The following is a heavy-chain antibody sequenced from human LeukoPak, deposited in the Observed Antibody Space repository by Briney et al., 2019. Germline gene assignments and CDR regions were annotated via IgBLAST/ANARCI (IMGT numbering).Heavy chain of an antibody. CDR3: ARDRIQLSHGLDY. J-gene: IGHJ4*02. V-gene: IGHV4-59*12. Sequence: PSETLSLTCTVSGGSISSYYWSWIRQPPGKGLEWIGYIYYSGSTNYNPSLKSRVTISVDTSKNQFSLKLSSVTAADTAVYYCARDRIQLSHGLDYWGQGTLVTVSS. D-gene: IGHD5-18*01. CDR2: IYYSGST. CDR1: GGSISSYY.